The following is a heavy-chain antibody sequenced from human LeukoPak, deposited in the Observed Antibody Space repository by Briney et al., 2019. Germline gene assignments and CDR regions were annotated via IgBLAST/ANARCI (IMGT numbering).Heavy chain of an antibody. CDR3: AKDQVGATYYFDY. V-gene: IGHV3-33*06. D-gene: IGHD1-26*01. J-gene: IGHJ4*02. Sequence: GGSLRLSCAVSGFTFSSYGMHWVRQAPGKGLEGVAVIWYDGSNKYYADSVKGRFTISRDNSKNTLYLQMNSLRAEDTAVYYCAKDQVGATYYFDYWGQGTLVTVSS. CDR1: GFTFSSYG. CDR2: IWYDGSNK.